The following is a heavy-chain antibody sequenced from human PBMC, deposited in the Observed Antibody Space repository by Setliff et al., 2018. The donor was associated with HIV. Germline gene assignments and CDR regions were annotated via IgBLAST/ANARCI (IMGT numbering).Heavy chain of an antibody. CDR2: IDWDDDK. CDR1: GFSLSTDGMC. J-gene: IGHJ4*02. CDR3: ERMASSGWYPFDY. D-gene: IGHD6-19*01. V-gene: IGHV2-70*11. Sequence: SGPTLVNPTQTLTLTCTFSGFSLSTDGMCVSWIHQPQGKAREWLARIDWDDDKYYSTYLKTMLTIDKDTSKNQVVLTMTNMDPVDTDTYYCERMASSGWYPFDYWGQGTLVTVSS.